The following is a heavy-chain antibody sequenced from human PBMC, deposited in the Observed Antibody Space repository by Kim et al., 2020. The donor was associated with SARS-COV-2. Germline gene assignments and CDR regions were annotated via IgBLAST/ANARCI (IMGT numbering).Heavy chain of an antibody. CDR3: AREAPITMVRGVAPPYAFDI. V-gene: IGHV4-34*01. CDR2: INHSGST. D-gene: IGHD3-10*01. CDR1: GGSFSGYY. Sequence: SETLSLTCAVYGGSFSGYYWSWIRQPPGKGLEWIGEINHSGSTNYNPSLKSRVTISVDTSKNQFSLKLSSVTAADTAVYYCAREAPITMVRGVAPPYAFDIWGQGTMVTVSS. J-gene: IGHJ3*02.